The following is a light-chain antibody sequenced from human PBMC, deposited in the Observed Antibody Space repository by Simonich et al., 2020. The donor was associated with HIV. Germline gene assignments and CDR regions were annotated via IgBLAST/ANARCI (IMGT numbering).Light chain of an antibody. Sequence: QSALTQPASVSGSPGQSLTISCAGTSSDVGSFNLVSWYQQYPGKYPKLMIYEVSKRPSWVSTRFSGSTSGNTASLTISGLQAEDEADYYCCSSAGTNTSVFATGTKVTVL. CDR1: SSDVGSFNL. V-gene: IGLV2-23*02. J-gene: IGLJ1*01. CDR3: CSSAGTNTSV. CDR2: EVS.